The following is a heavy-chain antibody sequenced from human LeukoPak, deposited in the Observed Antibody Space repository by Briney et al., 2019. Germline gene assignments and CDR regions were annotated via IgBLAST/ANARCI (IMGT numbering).Heavy chain of an antibody. J-gene: IGHJ4*02. V-gene: IGHV1-46*01. CDR1: GYTLTELS. CDR2: INPSGGST. D-gene: IGHD1-26*01. CDR3: ARLERWEPSD. Sequence: ASVKVSCKVSGYTLTELSMHWVRQAPGQGLEWMGIINPSGGSTSYAQKFQGRVTMTRDTSTSTVYMELSSLRSEDTAVYYCARLERWEPSDWGQGTLVTVSS.